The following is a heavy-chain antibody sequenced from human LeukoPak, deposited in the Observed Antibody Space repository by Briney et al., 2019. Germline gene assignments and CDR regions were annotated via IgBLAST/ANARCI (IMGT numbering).Heavy chain of an antibody. Sequence: SETLSLTCTVSGGSISSYYWSWIRQPPGKGLEWIGYIYYSGGTNYNPSLKSRVTISVDTSKNQFSLKLSSVTAADTAVYYCARSMVGATRFDYWGQGTLVTVSS. D-gene: IGHD1-26*01. CDR1: GGSISSYY. CDR2: IYYSGGT. CDR3: ARSMVGATRFDY. V-gene: IGHV4-59*01. J-gene: IGHJ4*02.